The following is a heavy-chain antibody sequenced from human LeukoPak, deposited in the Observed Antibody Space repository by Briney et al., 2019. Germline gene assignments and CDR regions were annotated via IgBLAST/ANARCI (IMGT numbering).Heavy chain of an antibody. CDR3: ARVGVQIGQSGSRGFDV. D-gene: IGHD1-26*01. Sequence: GASVKVSCKASGYTFTSYGISWVRQAPGQGLEWMGWISAYNGNTNYAQKLQGRVTMTTDTSTSTAYMELRSLRSDDTAVYYCARVGVQIGQSGSRGFDVWGQGTMVTVSS. CDR2: ISAYNGNT. CDR1: GYTFTSYG. J-gene: IGHJ3*01. V-gene: IGHV1-18*01.